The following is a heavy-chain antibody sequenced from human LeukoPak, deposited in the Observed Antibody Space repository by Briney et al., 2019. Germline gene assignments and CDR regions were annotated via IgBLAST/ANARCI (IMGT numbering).Heavy chain of an antibody. CDR1: GGSISSYY. Sequence: SETLSLTCTVSGGSISSYYWSWIRQPPGKGLEWIGYIYYSGSTNYNLSLKSRVTISVDTSKNHFSLKLTSVTAADTAVYYCARGRLHYDFWSGYYPHFDYWGQGTLVTVSS. J-gene: IGHJ4*02. D-gene: IGHD3-3*01. CDR3: ARGRLHYDFWSGYYPHFDY. V-gene: IGHV4-59*12. CDR2: IYYSGST.